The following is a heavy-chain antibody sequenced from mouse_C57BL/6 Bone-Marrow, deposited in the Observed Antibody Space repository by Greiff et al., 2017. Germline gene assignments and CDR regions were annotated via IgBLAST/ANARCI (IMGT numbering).Heavy chain of an antibody. J-gene: IGHJ1*03. D-gene: IGHD1-1*01. V-gene: IGHV1-50*01. CDR3: ARDYYGSRWYFDV. CDR2: IDPSDSYT. CDR1: GYTFTSYW. Sequence: QVQLQQPGAELVKPGASVKLSCKASGYTFTSYWMQWVKQRPGQGLEWIGEIDPSDSYTNYNQKFTGKATLTVDTSSSPADMKRSSLTSEASAVYYCARDYYGSRWYFDVWGTGTAVTVSS.